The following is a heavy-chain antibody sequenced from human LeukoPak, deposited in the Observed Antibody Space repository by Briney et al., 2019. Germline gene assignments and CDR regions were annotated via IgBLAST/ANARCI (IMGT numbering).Heavy chain of an antibody. CDR2: MNPNSGNT. D-gene: IGHD3-3*01. V-gene: IGHV1-8*01. J-gene: IGHJ6*02. CDR3: ARRDYDFWSGYYRSYYYYGMDV. CDR1: GYTFTSYD. Sequence: ASVKVSCKASGYTFTSYDINWVRQATGQGLEWMGWMNPNSGNTGYAQRFQGRVTMTRNTSISTAYMELSSLRSEDTAVYYCARRDYDFWSGYYRSYYYYGMDVWGQGTTVTVSS.